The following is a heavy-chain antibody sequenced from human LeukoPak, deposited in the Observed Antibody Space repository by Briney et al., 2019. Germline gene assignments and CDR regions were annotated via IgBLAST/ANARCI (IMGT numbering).Heavy chain of an antibody. CDR3: ARAYCSSSSCYTATNWFDP. CDR1: GGTFSSYA. J-gene: IGHJ5*02. V-gene: IGHV1-18*01. CDR2: ISAYNGNT. D-gene: IGHD2-2*02. Sequence: ASVKVSCKASGGTFSSYAISWVRQAPGQGLEWMGWISAYNGNTNYAQKFQGRVTMTTDTSTSTAYMELRSLRSDDTAVYYCARAYCSSSSCYTATNWFDPWGQGTLVTVSS.